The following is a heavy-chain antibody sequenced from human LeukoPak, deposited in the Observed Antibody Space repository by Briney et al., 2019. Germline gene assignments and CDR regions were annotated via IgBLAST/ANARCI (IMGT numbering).Heavy chain of an antibody. CDR2: IYTKGST. J-gene: IGHJ4*02. D-gene: IGHD2-21*02. CDR1: ISSCY. CDR3: ARVAXXAAFPDYFDS. V-gene: IGHV4-4*07. Sequence: SETLSLTCTFSISSCYWSWIRQPAGKGLEWIGRIYTKGSTNYNPSLKSRVTMSVDTSKNQLSLKLSSVTAADTAVYYCARVAXXAAFPDYFDSWGQGTLVTVSS.